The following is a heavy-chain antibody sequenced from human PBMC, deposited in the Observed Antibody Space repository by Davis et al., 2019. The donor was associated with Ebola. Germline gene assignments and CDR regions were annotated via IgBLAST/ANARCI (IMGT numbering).Heavy chain of an antibody. V-gene: IGHV1-18*01. D-gene: IGHD6-19*01. CDR2: ISTHNGNT. J-gene: IGHJ4*02. Sequence: ASVKVSCKASGHTFTSHDITWVRQAPGQGLEWMGWISTHNGNTNYAQRLQGRLTMTTDTSTGTVYMELRSLTSDDTAVYYCARVRPYTSGWTNYFDYWGQGTLVTVSS. CDR1: GHTFTSHD. CDR3: ARVRPYTSGWTNYFDY.